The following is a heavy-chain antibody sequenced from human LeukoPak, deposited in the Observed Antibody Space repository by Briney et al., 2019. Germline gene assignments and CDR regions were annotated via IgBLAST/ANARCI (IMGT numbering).Heavy chain of an antibody. D-gene: IGHD5-12*01. V-gene: IGHV1-2*06. CDR3: ARVPVVKGSGYYARDY. CDR2: INPNSGGT. J-gene: IGHJ4*02. CDR1: GYTFTGYY. Sequence: GASVKVSCKASGYTFTGYYMHWVRQAPGQGLEWMGRINPNSGGTNYAQKFQGRVTMTRDTSISTAYMELSRLRSDDTAVYYCARVPVVKGSGYYARDYWGQGTLVTVSS.